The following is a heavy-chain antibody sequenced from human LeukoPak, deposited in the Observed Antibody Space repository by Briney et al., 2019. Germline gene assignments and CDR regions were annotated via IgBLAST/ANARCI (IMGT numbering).Heavy chain of an antibody. CDR1: GYTFTGYY. Sequence: ASVKVSCKASGYTFTGYYIHWVRQAPGQGLEWMGWINPNSGGTNYAQKFQGRVTMTRDTSISTAYMELSRLRSDDTAVYYCATSQWELVAEYFQHWGQGTLVTVSS. V-gene: IGHV1-2*02. CDR3: ATSQWELVAEYFQH. J-gene: IGHJ1*01. D-gene: IGHD1-26*01. CDR2: INPNSGGT.